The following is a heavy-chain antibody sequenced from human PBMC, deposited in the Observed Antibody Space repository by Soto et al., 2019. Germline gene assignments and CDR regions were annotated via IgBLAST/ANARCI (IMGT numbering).Heavy chain of an antibody. CDR3: ARDDIVVVPAAQSENYYYYYYMDV. J-gene: IGHJ6*03. D-gene: IGHD2-2*01. V-gene: IGHV3-48*01. CDR1: GFTFSSYS. CDR2: ISSSSSTI. Sequence: ESGGGLVQPGGSLRLSCAASGFTFSSYSMNWVRQAPGKGLEWVSYISSSSSTIYYADSVKGRFTISRDNAKNSLYLQMNSLRAEDTAVYYCARDDIVVVPAAQSENYYYYYYMDVWGKGTTVTVSS.